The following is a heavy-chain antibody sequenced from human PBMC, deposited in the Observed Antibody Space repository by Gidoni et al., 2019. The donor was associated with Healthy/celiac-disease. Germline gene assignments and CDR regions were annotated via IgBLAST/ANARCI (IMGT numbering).Heavy chain of an antibody. CDR2: ISGSGGST. D-gene: IGHD2-2*01. Sequence: EVQLLESGGGLVQPGGSLRLSFAAAGFTFSSYAMSWGRQAPGKGLEWVSAISGSGGSTYYADSVKGRFTISRDNSKNTLYLQMNSLRAEDTAVYYCARAARGIVVVPAAIGYWGQGTLVTVSS. J-gene: IGHJ4*02. CDR3: ARAARGIVVVPAAIGY. CDR1: GFTFSSYA. V-gene: IGHV3-23*01.